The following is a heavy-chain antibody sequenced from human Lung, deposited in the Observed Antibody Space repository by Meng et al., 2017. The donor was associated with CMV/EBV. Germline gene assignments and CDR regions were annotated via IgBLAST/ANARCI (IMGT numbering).Heavy chain of an antibody. CDR1: GFRFSDYY. CDR2: ISSSYAV. J-gene: IGHJ6*02. Sequence: GESLKISCAASGFRFSDYYMTWIRQAPGKGLEWVSYISSSYAVDYADSLKGRFTISRDNAKNYLYLQMNSLRAEDTAVYYCARVLLDVRGWYYQGMDVWGQGTTVTVSS. CDR3: ARVLLDVRGWYYQGMDV. D-gene: IGHD6-19*01. V-gene: IGHV3-69-1*01.